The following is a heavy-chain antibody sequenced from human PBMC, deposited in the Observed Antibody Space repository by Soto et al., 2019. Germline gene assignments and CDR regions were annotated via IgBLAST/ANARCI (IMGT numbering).Heavy chain of an antibody. CDR1: GYTFTSYD. D-gene: IGHD4-17*01. Sequence: ASVKVSCKASGYTFTSYDINWVRQATGQGLEYLGWMNPNSGNTGYVQKFQGRVTMTRDTSISTAYTELSSLRSEDSAVYFCARGIKYGAYSRWFDPWGQGTLVTVS. CDR3: ARGIKYGAYSRWFDP. V-gene: IGHV1-8*01. CDR2: MNPNSGNT. J-gene: IGHJ5*02.